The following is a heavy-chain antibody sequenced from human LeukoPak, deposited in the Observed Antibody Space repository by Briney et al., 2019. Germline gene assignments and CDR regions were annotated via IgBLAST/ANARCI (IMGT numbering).Heavy chain of an antibody. V-gene: IGHV3-21*01. Sequence: PGGSLRLSCSAARFTFSSYTMKWVRQAPGKGLEWVSSIDPSSTYIYYADSVKGRLTISRDNAQNSLYLQMNSLRAEDTAVYYCTRGSYGDYEYWGQGTLVTVSS. CDR3: TRGSYGDYEY. J-gene: IGHJ4*02. D-gene: IGHD4-17*01. CDR1: RFTFSSYT. CDR2: IDPSSTYI.